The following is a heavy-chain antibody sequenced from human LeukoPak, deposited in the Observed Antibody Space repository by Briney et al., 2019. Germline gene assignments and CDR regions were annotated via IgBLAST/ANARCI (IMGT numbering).Heavy chain of an antibody. D-gene: IGHD6-6*01. CDR1: GYTFTNYA. V-gene: IGHV1-18*01. CDR3: ARVGGSSSRPPYYYYYMDV. J-gene: IGHJ6*03. Sequence: ASAKVSCKASGYTFTNYAFSWVGQATGLGLEWMGWISGYAGNTNLAQKFQGRVTMTTDTSTSTAYMELRSLRSDDTAVYYCARVGGSSSRPPYYYYYMDVWGKGTTVTVSS. CDR2: ISGYAGNT.